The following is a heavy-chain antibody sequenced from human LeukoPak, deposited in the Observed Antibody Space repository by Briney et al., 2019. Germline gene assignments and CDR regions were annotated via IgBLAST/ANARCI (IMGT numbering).Heavy chain of an antibody. Sequence: GESLKISCRYSFTTYWIGWVRQMPGKGLEWMGIIYPGDSDTRYSPSFQGQATISADKSISTAYLQWSSLKASDTAMYYCAKTLGYYYDRTGGFDYWGQGTLVTVSS. J-gene: IGHJ4*02. CDR1: YSFTTYW. D-gene: IGHD3-22*01. CDR2: IYPGDSDT. CDR3: AKTLGYYYDRTGGFDY. V-gene: IGHV5-51*01.